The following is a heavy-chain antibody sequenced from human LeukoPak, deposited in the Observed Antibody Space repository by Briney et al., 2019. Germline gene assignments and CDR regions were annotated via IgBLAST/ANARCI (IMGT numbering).Heavy chain of an antibody. V-gene: IGHV3-23*01. CDR1: GGSISSGDYH. CDR2: ISGSGSST. D-gene: IGHD3-22*01. Sequence: ETLSLTCTVSGGSISSGDYHWSWIRQPPGKGLEWVSAISGSGSSTYYADSVKGRFTISRDNSKNTLYLQMNSLRAEDTAVYYCAKEEVMVNPYFDYWGQGTLVTVSS. CDR3: AKEEVMVNPYFDY. J-gene: IGHJ4*02.